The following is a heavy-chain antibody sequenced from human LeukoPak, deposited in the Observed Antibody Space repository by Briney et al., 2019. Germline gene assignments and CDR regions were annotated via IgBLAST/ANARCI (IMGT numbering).Heavy chain of an antibody. V-gene: IGHV1-69*02. J-gene: IGHJ5*02. Sequence: GASVKVSCKASGGTFSSYTISWVRQAPGQGLEWMGRIIPILGIANYAQKFQGRVTITADKSTSTAYMELSSLRSEDTAVYYCARTSSSWYFWFDPWGQGTLVIVSS. CDR3: ARTSSSWYFWFDP. D-gene: IGHD6-13*01. CDR1: GGTFSSYT. CDR2: IIPILGIA.